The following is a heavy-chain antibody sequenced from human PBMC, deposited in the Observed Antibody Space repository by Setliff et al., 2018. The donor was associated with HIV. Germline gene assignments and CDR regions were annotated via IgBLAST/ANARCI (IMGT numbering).Heavy chain of an antibody. V-gene: IGHV4-39*07. CDR3: ARDLGYSYGYAFDI. Sequence: ETLSLTCTVSGGSISSSSYYWGWIRQPPGKGLEWIGSIYYSGNTYYNPSLKSRVTISVDTSKNQFSLKLTSVTAADTAMYYCARDLGYSYGYAFDIWGQGTMVTVSS. D-gene: IGHD5-18*01. CDR2: IYYSGNT. J-gene: IGHJ3*02. CDR1: GGSISSSSYY.